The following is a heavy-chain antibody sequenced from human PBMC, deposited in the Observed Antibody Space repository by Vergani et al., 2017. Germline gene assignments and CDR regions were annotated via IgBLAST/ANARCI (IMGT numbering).Heavy chain of an antibody. Sequence: EVQLVESGGGLIHPGGSLRLSCEGSGFSFSGYWMHWVRQSPEKGLVWVSRINRDGRSISYADSVKGRFTISRDNAKNTLYLQMNSPRADDTAVYYCGRGNYYGMDVWGQGTTVTVSS. CDR1: GFSFSGYW. V-gene: IGHV3-74*03. D-gene: IGHD3-16*01. CDR2: INRDGRSI. J-gene: IGHJ6*02. CDR3: GRGNYYGMDV.